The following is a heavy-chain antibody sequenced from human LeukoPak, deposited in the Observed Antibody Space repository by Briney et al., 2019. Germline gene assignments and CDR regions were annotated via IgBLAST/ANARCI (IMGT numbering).Heavy chain of an antibody. CDR1: GYTFTSYG. CDR2: ISAYNGNT. Sequence: ASVKVSCKASGYTFTSYGISWVRQAPGQGLERMGWISAYNGNTNYAQELQGRVTMTTDTSTSTAYMELRSLRSDDTAVYYCARVLRGYSYGVVYNWFDPWGQGTLVTVSS. CDR3: ARVLRGYSYGVVYNWFDP. J-gene: IGHJ5*02. D-gene: IGHD5-18*01. V-gene: IGHV1-18*01.